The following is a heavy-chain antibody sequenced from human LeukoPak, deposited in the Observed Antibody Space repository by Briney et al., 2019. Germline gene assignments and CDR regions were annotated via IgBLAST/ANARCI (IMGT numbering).Heavy chain of an antibody. CDR2: IYHSGST. Sequence: PSQTLSLTCTVSSGSISSGGYSWSWIRQPPGKGLEWIAYIYHSGSTYYNPSLKSRVTISLDRSKNQFSLKLSSVTAADTAVYYCARQDSAVAGPFDYWGQGTLVTVSS. D-gene: IGHD6-19*01. V-gene: IGHV4-30-2*01. J-gene: IGHJ4*02. CDR1: SGSISSGGYS. CDR3: ARQDSAVAGPFDY.